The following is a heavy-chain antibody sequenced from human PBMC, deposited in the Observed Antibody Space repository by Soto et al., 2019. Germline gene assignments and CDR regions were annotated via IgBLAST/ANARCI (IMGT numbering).Heavy chain of an antibody. CDR3: AKDLRVYYDFWCGYGFFDY. J-gene: IGHJ4*02. V-gene: IGHV3-23*01. D-gene: IGHD3-3*01. CDR1: GFTFSSYA. Sequence: GGSLRLSCAASGFTFSSYAMSWVRQAPGEGLEWVSAISGSGGSTYYADSVKGRFTISRDNSKNTLYLQMNSLRAEDTAVYYCAKDLRVYYDFWCGYGFFDYWGQGTLVTISS. CDR2: ISGSGGST.